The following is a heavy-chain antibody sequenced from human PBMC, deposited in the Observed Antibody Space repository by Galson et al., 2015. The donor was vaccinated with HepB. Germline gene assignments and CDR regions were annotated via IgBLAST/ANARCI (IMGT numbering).Heavy chain of an antibody. D-gene: IGHD2-15*01. CDR1: GLSFTRYA. V-gene: IGHV3-23*01. Sequence: SLRLSCAASGLSFTRYAMTWVRQAPGKGLEWVSSITSSGGNSYYTDSVKGRFTVSRDNSENTLLLQLNSLRAEDTAMYFCAKDGIMVANNPYHFHYWGQGTLVTVSS. CDR3: AKDGIMVANNPYHFHY. CDR2: ITSSGGNS. J-gene: IGHJ4*02.